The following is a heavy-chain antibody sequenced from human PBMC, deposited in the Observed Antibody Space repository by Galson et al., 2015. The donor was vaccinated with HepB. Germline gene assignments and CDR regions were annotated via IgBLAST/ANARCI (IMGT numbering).Heavy chain of an antibody. D-gene: IGHD6-13*01. CDR3: AKIAAAGTRGFDFWGTKDEFHFDY. J-gene: IGHJ4*02. Sequence: SLGLSCAASGFTRSSYAMSWFRQAPGEGLEWVSAMSGSGGSTDYADSVKGRFSCSRDNSLNTLVLQMNRLRAEDTAVYYCAKIAAAGTRGFDFWGTKDEFHFDYWGQGTLVTVSS. CDR2: MSGSGGST. V-gene: IGHV3-23*01. CDR1: GFTRSSYA.